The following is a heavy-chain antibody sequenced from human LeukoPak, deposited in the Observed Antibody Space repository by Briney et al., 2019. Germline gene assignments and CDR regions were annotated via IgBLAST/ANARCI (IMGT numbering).Heavy chain of an antibody. CDR1: GYTLTELS. V-gene: IGHV1-24*01. Sequence: ASVKVSCKVSGYTLTELSMHWVRHAPGKGLEWMGGFDPEDGETIYAQKFQGRVTMTEDTSTDTAYMELSSLRSEDTAVYYCARDVYHEGPFSSGWYIYGMDVWGQGTTVTVSS. J-gene: IGHJ6*02. CDR3: ARDVYHEGPFSSGWYIYGMDV. CDR2: FDPEDGET. D-gene: IGHD6-19*01.